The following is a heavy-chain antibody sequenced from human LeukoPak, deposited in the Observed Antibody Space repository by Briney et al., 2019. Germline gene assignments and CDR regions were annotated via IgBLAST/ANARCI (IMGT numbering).Heavy chain of an antibody. D-gene: IGHD1-1*01. CDR1: GFTFSSYS. V-gene: IGHV3-48*02. J-gene: IGHJ4*02. Sequence: PGGSLRLSCAASGFTFSSYSMNWVRQAPGKGLEWVSYISGDKSAIFYVDSVKGRFTISRDNARNSLYLQMNGLRDEDTAVYYCARDHNWNFDYWGQGILVTVSS. CDR2: ISGDKSAI. CDR3: ARDHNWNFDY.